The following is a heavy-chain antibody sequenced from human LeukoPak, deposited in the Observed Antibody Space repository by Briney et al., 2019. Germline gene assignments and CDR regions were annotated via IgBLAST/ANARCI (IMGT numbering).Heavy chain of an antibody. V-gene: IGHV3-49*04. CDR2: IRSKAYGGTT. Sequence: GGSLRLSCTASGFTFGDYAMSWVRQAPGKGLEWVGFIRSKAYGGTTEYAASVKGRFTISRDDSKSIAYLQMNSLKTEDTAVYYCTTGGSYLDFDYWGQGTLVTVSP. J-gene: IGHJ4*02. D-gene: IGHD1-26*01. CDR3: TTGGSYLDFDY. CDR1: GFTFGDYA.